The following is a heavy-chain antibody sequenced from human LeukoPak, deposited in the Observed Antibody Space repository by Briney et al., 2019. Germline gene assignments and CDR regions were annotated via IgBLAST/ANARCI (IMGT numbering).Heavy chain of an antibody. Sequence: PSETLSLTCTVSGGSISSYHWSWIRQPPGKGLEWIGYIHNSGNTNYNPSLQSRVTMSLDLSKNQFSLRLNSVTVADTAVYYCARGPGTTSRTWKFDPWGQGTLVTVSS. D-gene: IGHD2-2*01. CDR1: GGSISSYH. J-gene: IGHJ5*02. CDR2: IHNSGNT. CDR3: ARGPGTTSRTWKFDP. V-gene: IGHV4-59*01.